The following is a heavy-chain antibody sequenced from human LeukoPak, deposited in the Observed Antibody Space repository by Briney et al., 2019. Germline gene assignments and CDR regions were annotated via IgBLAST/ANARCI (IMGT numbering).Heavy chain of an antibody. CDR3: AREIYDFWSGECDY. CDR1: GFTFSSYS. Sequence: GGSLRLSCAASGFTFSSYSMNWVRQAPGKGLEWVSSISSSSSYIYYADSVKGRFTISRDNAKNPLYLQMNSLRAEDTAVYYCAREIYDFWSGECDYWGQGTLVTVSS. J-gene: IGHJ4*02. D-gene: IGHD3-3*01. CDR2: ISSSSSYI. V-gene: IGHV3-21*01.